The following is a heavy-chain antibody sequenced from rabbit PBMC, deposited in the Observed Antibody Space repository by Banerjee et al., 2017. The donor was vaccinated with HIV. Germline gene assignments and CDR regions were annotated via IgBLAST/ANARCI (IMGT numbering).Heavy chain of an antibody. Sequence: QLKETGGGLVQPGGSLTLSCKASGFDFSSFYMSWVRQAPGKGLEWIGIIYAGKGSTDYASWVNGRFTISSDNAQNTVDLQMNSLTAADTATYFCARRGYAGYAGYGYDWDYFNLWGQGTLVTVS. CDR3: ARRGYAGYAGYGYDWDYFNL. V-gene: IGHV1S7*01. J-gene: IGHJ4*01. D-gene: IGHD6-1*01. CDR1: GFDFSSFY. CDR2: IYAGKGST.